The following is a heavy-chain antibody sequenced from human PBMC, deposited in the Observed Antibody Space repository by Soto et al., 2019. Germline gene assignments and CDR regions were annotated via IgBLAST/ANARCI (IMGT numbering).Heavy chain of an antibody. D-gene: IGHD3-10*01. CDR3: ARDRRSGWFGEGYYGMDV. CDR1: GGSISSGGYY. V-gene: IGHV4-31*03. CDR2: IYYSGST. Sequence: SETLSLTCTVSGGSISSGGYYWSWIRQHPGKGLEWIGYIYYSGSTYYNPSLKSRVTISVDTSKNQFSLKLSSVTAADTAVYYCARDRRSGWFGEGYYGMDVWGQGTTVTVSS. J-gene: IGHJ6*02.